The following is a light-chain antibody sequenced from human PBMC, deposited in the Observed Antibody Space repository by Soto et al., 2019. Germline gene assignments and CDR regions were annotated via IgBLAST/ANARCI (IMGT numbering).Light chain of an antibody. Sequence: KLTKSPSPLSASVGDGVTIICRASQNINTWLPWYQQKPGTAPRLLIYDVSTLQSGVPSRFSGSGSGTEFTLTITSLQPDDSAIYYCQQYDGYFGPGTKV. J-gene: IGKJ3*01. CDR1: QNINTW. CDR2: DVS. V-gene: IGKV1-5*02. CDR3: QQYDGY.